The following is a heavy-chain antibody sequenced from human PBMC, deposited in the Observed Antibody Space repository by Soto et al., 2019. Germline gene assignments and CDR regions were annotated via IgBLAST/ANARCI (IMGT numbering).Heavy chain of an antibody. CDR1: GYSFTSYW. CDR2: IYPGDSDT. Sequence: GESLKISCKGSGYSFTSYWIGWVRQMPGKGLEWMGIIYPGDSDTRYSPSFQGQVTISADKSISTAYLQWSSLKASDTAMYYCARQTVVVAATVDYYYYGMDVWGQGTTVTVSS. D-gene: IGHD2-15*01. J-gene: IGHJ6*02. CDR3: ARQTVVVAATVDYYYYGMDV. V-gene: IGHV5-51*01.